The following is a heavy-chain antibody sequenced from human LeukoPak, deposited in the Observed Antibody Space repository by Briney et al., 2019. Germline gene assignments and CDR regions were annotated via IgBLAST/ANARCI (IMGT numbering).Heavy chain of an antibody. CDR2: MNPKSGNT. Sequence: ASVKVSCKASGYPFSNYDINWVRQAPGQGLEWMGWMNPKSGNTGYGQKFQGRVTMTRVTSITTAYMELRSLRSDDTAVYYCARDLGTGDYFDYWGQGTLVTVSS. V-gene: IGHV1-8*01. J-gene: IGHJ4*02. CDR1: GYPFSNYD. CDR3: ARDLGTGDYFDY. D-gene: IGHD7-27*01.